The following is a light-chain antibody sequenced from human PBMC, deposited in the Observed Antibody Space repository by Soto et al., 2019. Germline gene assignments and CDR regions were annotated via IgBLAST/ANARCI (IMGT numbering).Light chain of an antibody. Sequence: EIVVTQSPATLSVSPGERVTLSCRASQSVSSSLAWYQQRPGQAPRLLIYGAATRASDVPDRFSGSGSGADFALTIDRLEPEDFALYYCQQYGTSPLTFGPGTRVD. J-gene: IGKJ3*01. CDR1: QSVSSS. V-gene: IGKV3-20*01. CDR3: QQYGTSPLT. CDR2: GAA.